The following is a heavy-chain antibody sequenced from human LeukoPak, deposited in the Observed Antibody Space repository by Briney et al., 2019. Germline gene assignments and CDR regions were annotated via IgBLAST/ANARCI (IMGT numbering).Heavy chain of an antibody. CDR3: ARAPNIAVAGTYEDYYYYGMDV. Sequence: SVKVSCKASGGTFISYAISWVRQAPGQGLEWMGGIIPIFGTANYAQKFQGRVTITADESTSTAYMELSSLRSEDTAVYYCARAPNIAVAGTYEDYYYYGMDVWGQGTTVTVSS. CDR2: IIPIFGTA. J-gene: IGHJ6*02. D-gene: IGHD6-19*01. V-gene: IGHV1-69*13. CDR1: GGTFISYA.